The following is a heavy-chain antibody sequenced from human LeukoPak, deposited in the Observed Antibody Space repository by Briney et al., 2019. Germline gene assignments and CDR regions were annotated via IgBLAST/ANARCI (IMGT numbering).Heavy chain of an antibody. CDR2: ISYDGSNK. J-gene: IGHJ3*02. V-gene: IGHV3-30-3*01. CDR1: GFTFSSYA. D-gene: IGHD1-20*01. CDR3: ARGRGVTGTTRFRSAFDI. Sequence: GGSLRLSCAASGFTFSSYAMHWVRQAPGKGLEWVAVISYDGSNKYYADSVKGRFTISRDNSKNTLYLQMNSLRAEDTAVYYCARGRGVTGTTRFRSAFDIWGQGTMVTVSS.